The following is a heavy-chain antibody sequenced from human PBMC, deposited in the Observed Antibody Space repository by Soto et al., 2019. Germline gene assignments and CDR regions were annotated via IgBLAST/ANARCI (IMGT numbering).Heavy chain of an antibody. V-gene: IGHV4-31*03. CDR1: GGSIRSGGYY. CDR2: IYYSGST. D-gene: IGHD3-10*01. Sequence: QVQLQESGPGLVKPSQTLSLTCTVSGGSIRSGGYYWSWIRQHPGKGLEWIGYIYYSGSTYYNPSLKSRVTISVDTSKNQFSLKLSSVTAADTAVYYCARDGGITMVRGVIGLWGQGTPVTVSS. CDR3: ARDGGITMVRGVIGL. J-gene: IGHJ4*02.